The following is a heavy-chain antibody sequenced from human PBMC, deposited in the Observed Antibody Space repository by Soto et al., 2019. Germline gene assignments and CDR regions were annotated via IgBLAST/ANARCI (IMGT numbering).Heavy chain of an antibody. CDR1: GGTFSSYA. J-gene: IGHJ4*02. Sequence: QVQLVQSGAEVKKPGSSVKVSCKASGGTFSSYAISWVRQAPGQGLEWMGGIIPIFGTANYAQQFQGRVTITADESTSTAYMELSSLRSEDTAVYYCAREIYCSGGSCYSTFDYWGQGTLVTVSS. CDR2: IIPIFGTA. D-gene: IGHD2-15*01. CDR3: AREIYCSGGSCYSTFDY. V-gene: IGHV1-69*12.